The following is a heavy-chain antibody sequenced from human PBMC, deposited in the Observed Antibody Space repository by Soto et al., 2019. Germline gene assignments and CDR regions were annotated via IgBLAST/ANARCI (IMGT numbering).Heavy chain of an antibody. V-gene: IGHV4-31*03. CDR1: GGSISSGGYY. CDR2: IYYSGST. Sequence: QVQLRESGPGLVKPSQTLSLTCTVSGGSISSGGYYWSWIRQHPGKGLEWIGYIYYSGSTYYNPSLKSRVTISVDTSKNQFSLKLSSVTAADTAVYYCARGYSSGLYNWFDPWGQGTLVTVSS. D-gene: IGHD3-22*01. CDR3: ARGYSSGLYNWFDP. J-gene: IGHJ5*02.